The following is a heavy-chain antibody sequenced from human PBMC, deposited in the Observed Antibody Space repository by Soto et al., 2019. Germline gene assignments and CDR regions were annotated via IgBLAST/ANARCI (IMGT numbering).Heavy chain of an antibody. D-gene: IGHD5-12*01. J-gene: IGHJ3*02. CDR3: ARAPVEMATIRAFDI. CDR2: IIPIFGTA. CDR1: GGTFSSYA. V-gene: IGHV1-69*13. Sequence: GASVKVSCKASGGTFSSYAISWVRQAPGQGLEWMGGIIPIFGTANYAQKFQGRVTITADESTSTAYMELSSLRSEDTAVYYCARAPVEMATIRAFDIWGQGTMVTVSS.